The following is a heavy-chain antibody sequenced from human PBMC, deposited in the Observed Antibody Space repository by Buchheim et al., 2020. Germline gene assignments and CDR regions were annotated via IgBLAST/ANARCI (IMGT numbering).Heavy chain of an antibody. CDR2: IYYSGST. CDR3: ARRPQSVNWFDP. Sequence: QLQLQESGPGLVKPSETLSLTCTVSGGSISSSSYYWGWIRQAPGKGLEWIGTIYYSGSTYYNRSLKSRVTISVDTSKNQFSLKLSSVTAADTAVYYCARRPQSVNWFDPWGQGTL. V-gene: IGHV4-39*01. J-gene: IGHJ5*02. CDR1: GGSISSSSYY.